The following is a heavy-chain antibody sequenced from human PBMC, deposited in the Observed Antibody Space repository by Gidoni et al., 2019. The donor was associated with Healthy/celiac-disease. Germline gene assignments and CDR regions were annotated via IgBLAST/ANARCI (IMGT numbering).Heavy chain of an antibody. CDR2: SIPICGTA. Sequence: QVQLVQSGAEVKKPGSSVKVSCQASGGTFSSYAISWVRQAPGQGLEWMGGSIPICGTANYAQKFQGRVTITADESTSTAYMELSSLRSEDTAVYYCASYPTVTTDWYFDLWGRGTLVTVSS. D-gene: IGHD4-17*01. CDR1: GGTFSSYA. V-gene: IGHV1-69*01. J-gene: IGHJ2*01. CDR3: ASYPTVTTDWYFDL.